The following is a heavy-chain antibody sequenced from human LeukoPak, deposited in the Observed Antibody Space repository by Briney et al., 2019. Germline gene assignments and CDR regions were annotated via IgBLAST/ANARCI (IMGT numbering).Heavy chain of an antibody. D-gene: IGHD3-16*01. V-gene: IGHV1-2*02. CDR1: GYTFTDYY. CDR3: SRGGVDGPDFDY. Sequence: ASVKVSCRASGYTFTDYYMHWVRQAPGQGLEWMGWINPNSATNYAQKFQGRVTMTRDTPTSTAYMELSRLTSDDMAVYYCSRGGVDGPDFDYWGQGTLVTVSS. CDR2: INPNSAT. J-gene: IGHJ4*02.